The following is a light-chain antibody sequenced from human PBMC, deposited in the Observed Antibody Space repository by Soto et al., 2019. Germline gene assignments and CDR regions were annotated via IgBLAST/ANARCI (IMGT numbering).Light chain of an antibody. V-gene: IGLV1-44*01. Sequence: QSVLTQPPSASGTPGQRVTLSCSGSSSNIGYNAVNWYQQLPGKAPKLLMHGNSQRPSGVPDRFSGSKSDTSASLAITGLQIDDEADYYCQSYDTGLTGHVLFGGGTKLTVL. CDR3: QSYDTGLTGHVL. J-gene: IGLJ2*01. CDR2: GNS. CDR1: SSNIGYNA.